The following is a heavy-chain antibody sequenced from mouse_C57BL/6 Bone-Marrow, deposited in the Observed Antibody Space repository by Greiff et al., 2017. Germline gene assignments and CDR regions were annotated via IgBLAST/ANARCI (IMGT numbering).Heavy chain of an antibody. J-gene: IGHJ4*01. CDR1: GYTFTSYG. CDR2: IYPRSGNT. Sequence: QVQLQQSGAELARPGASVKLSCKASGYTFTSYGISWVKQRTGQGLEWIGEIYPRSGNTYYNEKFKGKATLTADKSSSTAYMELRRLTSEDSAVYFCARSDYGNPYAMDYWGQGTSVTVSS. D-gene: IGHD2-1*01. V-gene: IGHV1-81*01. CDR3: ARSDYGNPYAMDY.